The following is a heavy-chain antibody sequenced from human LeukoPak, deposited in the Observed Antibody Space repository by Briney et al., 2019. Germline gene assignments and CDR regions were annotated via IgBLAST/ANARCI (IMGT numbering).Heavy chain of an antibody. CDR2: ISSSGSTI. V-gene: IGHV3-11*01. D-gene: IGHD5-24*01. CDR3: ARAGVEMATIIDY. J-gene: IGHJ4*02. CDR1: GFTFSDYY. Sequence: GGSLRLSCAASGFTFSDYYMSWIRQAPGKGLEWVSYISSSGSTIYYADSVKGRLTISRDNAKNSLYLQMNSLRAEDTAVYYCARAGVEMATIIDYWGQGTLVTVSS.